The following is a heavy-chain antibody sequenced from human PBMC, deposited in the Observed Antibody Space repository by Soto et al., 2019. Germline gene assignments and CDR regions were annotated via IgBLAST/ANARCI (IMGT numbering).Heavy chain of an antibody. Sequence: EVQLLESGGTLVQPGGSLRLSCVVSGFSFSSYAMGWVRQAPGKGLEWVSSISGSGGDTYYGDSVKGRFTISRDNSKNTLYLEANSLTAEDTAVYYSAKHPIFGVVTHYFAHWGQGTLVTVSS. CDR3: AKHPIFGVVTHYFAH. D-gene: IGHD3-3*01. CDR2: ISGSGGDT. J-gene: IGHJ4*02. V-gene: IGHV3-23*01. CDR1: GFSFSSYA.